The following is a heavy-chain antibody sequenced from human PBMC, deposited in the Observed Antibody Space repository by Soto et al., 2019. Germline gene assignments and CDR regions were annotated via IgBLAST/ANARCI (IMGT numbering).Heavy chain of an antibody. V-gene: IGHV1-18*01. CDR2: ISAYNGNT. Sequence: ASVKVSCKASGYTFTSYGISWVRQAPGQGLEWMGWISAYNGNTNYAQKLQGRVTMTTDTSKNQFSLKLSSVTAADTAVYYCARASCSGYYPDAFDIWGQGTMVTVSS. CDR1: GYTFTSYG. D-gene: IGHD3-22*01. CDR3: ARASCSGYYPDAFDI. J-gene: IGHJ3*02.